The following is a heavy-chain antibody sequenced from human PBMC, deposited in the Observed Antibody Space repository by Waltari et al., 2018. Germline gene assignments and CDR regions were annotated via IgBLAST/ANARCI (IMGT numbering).Heavy chain of an antibody. D-gene: IGHD1-1*01. CDR2: IYSIGLT. Sequence: QVQLQESGPGLVRPSQTLSLVCAISGDSFSRGDYYWTWISQAPGKALSWVGYIYSIGLTHFRPSPPCRINISVYTSKNQISLHLRSVTAGDTAVYYCTSASNCVQFEDCCQGILVTVSS. V-gene: IGHV4-30-4*08. CDR3: TSASNCVQFED. CDR1: GDSFSRGDYY. J-gene: IGHJ4*02.